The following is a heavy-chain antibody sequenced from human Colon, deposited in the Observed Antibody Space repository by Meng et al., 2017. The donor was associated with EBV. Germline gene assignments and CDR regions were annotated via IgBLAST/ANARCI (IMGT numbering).Heavy chain of an antibody. Sequence: QVQPQGSGPGLVKPSQTLSLTCTVSGGSVSSGGYYWTWIRQHPGKGLEWFGHIYYSGSTFYNPSLKRRVIISIDTSKNQFSLNLRSVTAADTAVYYCARVSSGWDYFDYWGQGTLVTVSS. CDR1: GGSVSSGGYY. D-gene: IGHD6-19*01. V-gene: IGHV4-31*03. CDR2: IYYSGST. J-gene: IGHJ4*02. CDR3: ARVSSGWDYFDY.